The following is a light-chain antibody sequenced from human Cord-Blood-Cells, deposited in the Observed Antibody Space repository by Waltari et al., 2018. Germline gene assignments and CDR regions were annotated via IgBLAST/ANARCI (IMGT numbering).Light chain of an antibody. CDR2: DVS. V-gene: IGLV2-14*01. CDR3: SSYTSSSTPVV. Sequence: ALTQPAPVSGSPGQSITICCTRTSSDVGGYNYVSWYQQHPGKAPNLMIYDVSNRPSGVSNRFSGSKSGNTASLTISGLQAEDEADYYCSSYTSSSTPVVFGGGTKLTV. CDR1: SSDVGGYNY. J-gene: IGLJ2*01.